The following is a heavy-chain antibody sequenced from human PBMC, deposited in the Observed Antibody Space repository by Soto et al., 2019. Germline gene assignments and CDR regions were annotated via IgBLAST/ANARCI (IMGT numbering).Heavy chain of an antibody. CDR3: AAMVRGVINNVDY. J-gene: IGHJ4*02. CDR1: GGSISSGGYY. CDR2: IYYSGST. D-gene: IGHD3-10*01. V-gene: IGHV4-31*03. Sequence: SETLSLTCTVSGGSISSGGYYWSWIRQHPGKGLEWIGYIYYSGSTYYNPSLKSRVTISVDTSKNQFSLKLSSVTAADTAVYYCAAMVRGVINNVDYWGQGTLVTVSS.